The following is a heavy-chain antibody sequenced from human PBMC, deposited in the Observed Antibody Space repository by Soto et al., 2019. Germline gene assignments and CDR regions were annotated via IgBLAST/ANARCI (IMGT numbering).Heavy chain of an antibody. J-gene: IGHJ6*02. V-gene: IGHV4-39*01. CDR3: ARQEGATVLFYYGMDV. Sequence: SETLSLTCSVSGYSVSSSDYYWAWIRQPPGKGLEWIGSMLYSGLTYYNPSLKSRVTLSVDTSKNQFSVRLNSVTASDTAMYYCARQEGATVLFYYGMDVWGQGTTVTVSS. D-gene: IGHD1-26*01. CDR1: GYSVSSSDYY. CDR2: MLYSGLT.